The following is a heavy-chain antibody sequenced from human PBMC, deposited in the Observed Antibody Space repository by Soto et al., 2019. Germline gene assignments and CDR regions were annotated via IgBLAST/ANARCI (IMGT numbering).Heavy chain of an antibody. CDR3: AEAAISGGRRYYFEY. D-gene: IGHD2-15*01. V-gene: IGHV4-31*03. Sequence: SETLSLTCTVSGGSISSGGYYWSWIRQHPGKGLEWIGYIYYSGSTYYNPSLKSRVTISVDTSKNQFSLKMSSVTAAATTVYYCAEAAISGGRRYYFEYLRQGTPGAASS. CDR1: GGSISSGGYY. CDR2: IYYSGST. J-gene: IGHJ4*02.